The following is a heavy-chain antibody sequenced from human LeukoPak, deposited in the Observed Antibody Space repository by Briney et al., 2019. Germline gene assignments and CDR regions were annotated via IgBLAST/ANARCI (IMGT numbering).Heavy chain of an antibody. V-gene: IGHV3-30*01. CDR1: GFAFSSYA. D-gene: IGHD4-11*01. CDR3: ARDNDTDYTSSPGWFDT. CDR2: ISNDGTNK. J-gene: IGHJ5*02. Sequence: GGSLRLSCAAPGFAFSSYALNWVRQAPGKGLEWVAVISNDGTNKFYADSVRGRFTIPRDNSKNTVFLQMNSLRPEDTAVYYCARDNDTDYTSSPGWFDTWGQGTLVTVSS.